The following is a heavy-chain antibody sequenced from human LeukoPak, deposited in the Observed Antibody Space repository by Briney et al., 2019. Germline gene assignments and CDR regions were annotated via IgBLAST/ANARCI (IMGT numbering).Heavy chain of an antibody. V-gene: IGHV3-7*03. CDR2: IKQDGGEK. Sequence: GGSLRLSCAASEFTFSSYWMSWVRQAPGKGLEWVANIKQDGGEKYYLDSVRGRFTISRSNFKNTLYLQMNSLRAEDTAVYYCAKRVTVTTKYFDSWGQGTLVTVSS. CDR1: EFTFSSYW. D-gene: IGHD4-17*01. CDR3: AKRVTVTTKYFDS. J-gene: IGHJ4*02.